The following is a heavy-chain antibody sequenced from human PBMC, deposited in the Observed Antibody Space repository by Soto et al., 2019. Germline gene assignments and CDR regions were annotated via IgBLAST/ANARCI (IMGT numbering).Heavy chain of an antibody. CDR2: ISGDSNYI. V-gene: IGHV3-21*01. CDR1: GFSFSGYN. J-gene: IGHJ3*01. Sequence: EVQLVESGGGLVKPGGSLRLSCAASGFSFSGYNMNWVRQAPGKGLEWVSSISGDSNYIYYADSLKGRVTSSRDNAKNSVYLQMNSLRAEDTAVYYFARVVYFDRSDYGLWGQGTMVTVSS. CDR3: ARVVYFDRSDYGL. D-gene: IGHD3-22*01.